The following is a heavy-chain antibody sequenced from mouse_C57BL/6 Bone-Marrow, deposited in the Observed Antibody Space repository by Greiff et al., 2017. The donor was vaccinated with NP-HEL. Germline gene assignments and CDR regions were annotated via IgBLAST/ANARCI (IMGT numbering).Heavy chain of an antibody. V-gene: IGHV5-9*01. J-gene: IGHJ2*01. CDR3: ARQYYGPYYFDY. D-gene: IGHD1-1*02. CDR2: ISGGGGNT. Sequence: EVQLVESGGGLVKPGGSLKLSCAASGFTFSSYTMSWVRQTPEKRLEWVATISGGGGNTYYPDSVKGRFTISRDNAKNTLYLQMSRLRSEDTALYYCARQYYGPYYFDYWGQGTTLTVSS. CDR1: GFTFSSYT.